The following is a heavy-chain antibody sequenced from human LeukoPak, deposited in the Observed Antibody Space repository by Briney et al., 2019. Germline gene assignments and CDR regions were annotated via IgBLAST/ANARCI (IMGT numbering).Heavy chain of an antibody. CDR1: GFTFSSYW. D-gene: IGHD3-10*01. V-gene: IGHV3-74*01. J-gene: IGHJ4*02. Sequence: GGSLRLSCAASGFTFSSYWMHWVRHAPGKGLVWVSRINSDGSSTSYADSVKGRFTISRDNAKNTLYLQMNSLRAEDTAVYYCATHRFGELLYYWGQGTLVTVSP. CDR2: INSDGSST. CDR3: ATHRFGELLYY.